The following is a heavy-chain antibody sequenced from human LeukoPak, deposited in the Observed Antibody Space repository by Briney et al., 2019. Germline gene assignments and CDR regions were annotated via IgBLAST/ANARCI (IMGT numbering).Heavy chain of an antibody. J-gene: IGHJ4*02. CDR2: INNDGSRT. D-gene: IGHD4-17*01. CDR1: GFTFSSYS. V-gene: IGHV3-74*01. CDR3: ARGGDYPFDY. Sequence: PGGSLRLSCAASGFTFSSYSMNWVRQAPGKGLVWVSRINNDGSRTNYADSVKGRFTISRDNAKNTLSLQMSDLRAEDTAVYHCARGGDYPFDYWGQGTLVTVSS.